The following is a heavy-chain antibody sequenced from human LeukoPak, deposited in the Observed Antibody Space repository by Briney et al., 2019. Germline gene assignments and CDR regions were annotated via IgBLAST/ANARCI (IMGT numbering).Heavy chain of an antibody. CDR1: GFTFSSYG. D-gene: IGHD3-22*01. Sequence: GGSLRLSCAASGFTFSSYGMHWVRQAPGKGLEWVAVIWYDGSNKYYADSVKGRLTISRDNSKNTLYLQMNSLRAEDTAVYYCARDSLQYYYDSSGYYPLYYFDYWGQGTLVTVSS. CDR3: ARDSLQYYYDSSGYYPLYYFDY. J-gene: IGHJ4*02. V-gene: IGHV3-33*08. CDR2: IWYDGSNK.